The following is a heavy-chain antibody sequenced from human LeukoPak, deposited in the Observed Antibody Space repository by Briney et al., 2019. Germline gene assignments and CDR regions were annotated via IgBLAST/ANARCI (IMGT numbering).Heavy chain of an antibody. CDR1: GGSINGYY. Sequence: SGTLSLTCSVSGGSINGYYWSWIRQPPGGGLEWIGFMYYGGSTNYNPSLKSRVIISVDPSKNQFSLRLSSVAAADTAVYYCARAQGRDGYNEGYYFDYWGQGSLVTVSS. D-gene: IGHD5-24*01. CDR3: ARAQGRDGYNEGYYFDY. J-gene: IGHJ4*02. CDR2: MYYGGST. V-gene: IGHV4-59*01.